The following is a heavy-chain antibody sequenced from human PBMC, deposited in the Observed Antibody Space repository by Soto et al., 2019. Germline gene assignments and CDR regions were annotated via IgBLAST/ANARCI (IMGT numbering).Heavy chain of an antibody. D-gene: IGHD6-13*01. V-gene: IGHV5-51*01. CDR3: ARHGTFAAAGTNYYYGMDV. CDR1: GYSFTSYW. J-gene: IGHJ6*02. CDR2: IYPGDSDT. Sequence: GESLKISCKGSGYSFTSYWIGWVRQMPGKGLEWMGIIYPGDSDTRYSPSFQGQVTISADKSISTAYLQWSSLKASGTAMYYCARHGTFAAAGTNYYYGMDVWGQGTTVTVSS.